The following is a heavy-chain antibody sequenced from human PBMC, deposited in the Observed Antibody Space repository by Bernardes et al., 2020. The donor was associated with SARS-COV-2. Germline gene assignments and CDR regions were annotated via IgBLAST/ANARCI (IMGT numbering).Heavy chain of an antibody. D-gene: IGHD6-19*01. Sequence: GEYLKSSCKGFGYTVSNYWIGWVRHMPGKGLEWVGIISPSDSSTRYRPSFQGQVTISADKSISTAYLQWSSLKASDTAVYYCARQYSSAFDYWGQGTLVTVSS. CDR2: ISPSDSST. CDR3: ARQYSSAFDY. J-gene: IGHJ4*02. CDR1: GYTVSNYW. V-gene: IGHV5-51*01.